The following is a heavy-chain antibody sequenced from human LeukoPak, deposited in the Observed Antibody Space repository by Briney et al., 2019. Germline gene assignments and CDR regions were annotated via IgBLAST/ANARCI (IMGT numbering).Heavy chain of an antibody. CDR3: ARVGDYGTTKTDDY. CDR2: IYYSGST. Sequence: PSETLSLTCTVSGGSISSNTYYWGWIRQPPGKGLEWIGSIYYSGSTYYNASLKSRVTISIDTSKNQFSLKLSSVTAADTAVYYCARVGDYGTTKTDDYWGQGTLVTVSS. D-gene: IGHD4-17*01. CDR1: GGSISSNTYY. V-gene: IGHV4-39*07. J-gene: IGHJ4*02.